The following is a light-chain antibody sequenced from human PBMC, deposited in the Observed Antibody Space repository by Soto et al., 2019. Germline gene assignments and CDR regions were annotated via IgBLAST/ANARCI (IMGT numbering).Light chain of an antibody. J-gene: IGKJ1*01. CDR1: QSISSW. Sequence: DIQMSLSPSTLSATVDDRVTITCRASQSISSWLAWYQQKPGKAPKLLIYDASSLESGVPSRFSGSGSGTEFTLTITSLQPDDFATYYCQQYNSYPWTFGQGAKVDIK. CDR3: QQYNSYPWT. CDR2: DAS. V-gene: IGKV1-5*01.